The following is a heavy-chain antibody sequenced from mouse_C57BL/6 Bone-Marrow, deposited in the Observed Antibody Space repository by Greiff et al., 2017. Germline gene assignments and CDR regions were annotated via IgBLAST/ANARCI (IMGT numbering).Heavy chain of an antibody. Sequence: VQGVESGPGLVAPSQSLSITCTVSGFSLTSYAISWVRQPPGKGLEWLGVIWTGGGTNYNSALKSRLSISKENYKSQVFLKMNSLQTDDTARYYCARNRYDYDDAMDYWGQGTSVTVSS. CDR1: GFSLTSYA. CDR2: IWTGGGT. V-gene: IGHV2-9-1*01. CDR3: ARNRYDYDDAMDY. D-gene: IGHD2-4*01. J-gene: IGHJ4*01.